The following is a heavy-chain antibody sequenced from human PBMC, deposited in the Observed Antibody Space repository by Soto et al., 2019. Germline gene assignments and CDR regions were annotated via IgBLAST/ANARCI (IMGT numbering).Heavy chain of an antibody. J-gene: IGHJ4*02. CDR3: ATVLGGWGGFDY. D-gene: IGHD7-27*01. CDR2: ISHDGSNK. V-gene: IGHV3-30*03. Sequence: QVKLVESGGGVVQPGRSLRVSCAASGFTFSSYAMHWVRQAPGKGLEWVAVISHDGSNKYYADSVKGRFTISRDNSKNTLYLQMNSLRAEDTTVYYCATVLGGWGGFDYWGQGTLVTVSS. CDR1: GFTFSSYA.